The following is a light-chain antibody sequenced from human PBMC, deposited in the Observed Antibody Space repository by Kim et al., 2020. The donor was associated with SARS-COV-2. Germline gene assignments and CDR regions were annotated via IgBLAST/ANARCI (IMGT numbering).Light chain of an antibody. V-gene: IGKV1-5*01. CDR3: QQYGSAPLT. CDR2: DAS. Sequence: DIQMTQSPSTLSASVGDRVSITSRASQGISGWLAWYQQKPGKAPTVLIYDASSLQSGVPSRFSGSGSGTEFTLTISSLQPDDFAIYYCQQYGSAPLTFGGGTKVDIK. CDR1: QGISGW. J-gene: IGKJ4*02.